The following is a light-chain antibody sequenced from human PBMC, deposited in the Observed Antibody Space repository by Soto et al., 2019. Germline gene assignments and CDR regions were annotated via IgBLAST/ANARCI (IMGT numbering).Light chain of an antibody. CDR1: SSNIGAGYD. CDR3: QSYDISLSGSV. Sequence: QSVPTQPPSVSGAPGQRVTISCTGSSSNIGAGYDVHWYQQLPGTAPKLLIYGNSNRPSGVPDRFSGSKSGTSASLAITGLQAEDEADYYCQSYDISLSGSVFGGGTKLTVL. V-gene: IGLV1-40*01. J-gene: IGLJ3*02. CDR2: GNS.